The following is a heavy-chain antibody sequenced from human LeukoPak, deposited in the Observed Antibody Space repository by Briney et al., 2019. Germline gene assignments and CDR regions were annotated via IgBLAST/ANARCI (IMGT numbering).Heavy chain of an antibody. CDR2: TSYDESKK. CDR1: GFTFSTYA. J-gene: IGHJ4*02. Sequence: PGGSLRLSCAASGFTFSTYAMHWVRQTPGKGLEWVAVTSYDESKKEYAESVKGRFTISRDNSKNTLYLEMNSLRVEDAAVYYCARDKGKGAYFDYWGQGNLVTVSS. CDR3: ARDKGKGAYFDY. V-gene: IGHV3-30*04.